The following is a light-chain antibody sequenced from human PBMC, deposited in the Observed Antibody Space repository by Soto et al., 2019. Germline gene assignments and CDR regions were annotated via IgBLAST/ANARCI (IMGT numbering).Light chain of an antibody. V-gene: IGKV1-5*01. CDR1: QSINSR. Sequence: DIQMTQSPSTLSASVGDRVTFTCRASQSINSRLAWYQQRPGKNPKLLIHDASRLESGVPARFSGSGSGTEFTLTISGLQPDDFATYYCQQYNTYTYNFGQGTKLEIK. J-gene: IGKJ2*01. CDR2: DAS. CDR3: QQYNTYTYN.